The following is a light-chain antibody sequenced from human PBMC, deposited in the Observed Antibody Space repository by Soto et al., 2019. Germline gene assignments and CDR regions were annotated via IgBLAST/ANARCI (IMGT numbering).Light chain of an antibody. CDR1: NIGSKS. J-gene: IGLJ2*01. CDR2: DDS. Sequence: SYELTQPPSVSVAPGQTARITCGGNNIGSKSVHWYQQKPGQAPVLVVYDDSDRPSGIPERFSGSKSGNTASLTISGLQAEDEADYYCSSFTISRNTVIFGGGTKLTVL. V-gene: IGLV3-21*02. CDR3: SSFTISRNTVI.